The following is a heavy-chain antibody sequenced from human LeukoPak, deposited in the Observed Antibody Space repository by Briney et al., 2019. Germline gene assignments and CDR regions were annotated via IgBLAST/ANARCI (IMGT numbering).Heavy chain of an antibody. CDR1: GGSISSSSYS. CDR3: PSLRRRYSYGFGHWFDP. D-gene: IGHD5-18*01. CDR2: IYYSGST. J-gene: IGHJ5*02. V-gene: IGHV4-39*01. Sequence: SETLSLTCTVSGGSISSSSYSWGWIRQRPGKGLEWIGSIYYSGSTYYNPSLKSRVTISVDTSTNQFSLKLSSVTAADTAVYYCPSLRRRYSYGFGHWFDPWGQGTLVTVSS.